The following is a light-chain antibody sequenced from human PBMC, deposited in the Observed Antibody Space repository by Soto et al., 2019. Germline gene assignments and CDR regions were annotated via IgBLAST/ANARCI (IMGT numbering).Light chain of an antibody. J-gene: IGKJ1*01. V-gene: IGKV1-5*03. CDR3: QHYNSYSEA. Sequence: DIQMTQSPSTLSGSVGDRVTITCRASQTISSWLAWDQQKPGKAPKLLIYKASTLKSGVPSRFSGSVSGTEFSLTISSLQPDDFATYYCQHYNSYSEAFGQGTKVELK. CDR2: KAS. CDR1: QTISSW.